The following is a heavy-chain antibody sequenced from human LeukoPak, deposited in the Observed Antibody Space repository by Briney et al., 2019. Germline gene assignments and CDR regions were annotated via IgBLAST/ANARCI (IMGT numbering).Heavy chain of an antibody. CDR3: ARGGYYGSGNDFRFDP. Sequence: SETLSLTCTVSGGSISSYYWSWIRQPPGKGLECIGYIYYSGSTNYNPSLKSRVTISVDTSKNQLSLKLSSVTPADTAVYYCARGGYYGSGNDFRFDPWGQGTLVTVSS. CDR2: IYYSGST. J-gene: IGHJ5*02. V-gene: IGHV4-59*01. D-gene: IGHD3-10*01. CDR1: GGSISSYY.